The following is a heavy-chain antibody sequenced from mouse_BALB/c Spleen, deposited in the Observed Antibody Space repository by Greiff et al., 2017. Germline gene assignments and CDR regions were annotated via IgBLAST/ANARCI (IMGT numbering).Heavy chain of an antibody. CDR2: IYPGSGST. D-gene: IGHD2-14*01. J-gene: IGHJ2*01. CDR3: ARDYRYGGY. Sequence: QVQLQQSGAELVKPGTSVKLSCKASGYNFTSYWINWVKLRPGQGLEWIGDIYPGSGSTNYNEKFKSKATLTVDTSSSTAYMQLSSLASEDSALYYCARDYRYGGYWGQGTTLTVSS. CDR1: GYNFTSYW. V-gene: IGHV1-55*01.